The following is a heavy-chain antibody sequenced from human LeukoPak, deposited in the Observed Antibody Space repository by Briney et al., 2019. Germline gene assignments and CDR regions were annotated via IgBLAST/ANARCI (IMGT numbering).Heavy chain of an antibody. Sequence: NPSETLSLTCTVSTDSISSYYWSWIRQPPGKGLEWIGYISYSGSTNYNPSLKSRVTISVDTSKNQFSLKLSSVTAADTAVYYCASQRGVGTTYYFNFWGQGTLVIVSS. J-gene: IGHJ4*02. D-gene: IGHD1-26*01. V-gene: IGHV4-59*03. CDR2: ISYSGST. CDR3: ASQRGVGTTYYFNF. CDR1: TDSISSYY.